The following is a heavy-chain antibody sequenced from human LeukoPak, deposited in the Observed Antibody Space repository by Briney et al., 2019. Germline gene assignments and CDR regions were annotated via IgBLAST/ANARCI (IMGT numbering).Heavy chain of an antibody. J-gene: IGHJ4*02. D-gene: IGHD5-18*01. CDR2: INRSGST. V-gene: IGHV4-34*01. CDR1: GGSFSGYY. CDR3: ARRRGYSYGTFDY. Sequence: SETLSLTCAVYGGSFSGYYWSWIRQPPGKGLEWIGEINRSGSTNYNPSLKSRVTISVDTSKNQFSLKLSSVTAADTAVYYCARRRGYSYGTFDYWGQGTLVTVSS.